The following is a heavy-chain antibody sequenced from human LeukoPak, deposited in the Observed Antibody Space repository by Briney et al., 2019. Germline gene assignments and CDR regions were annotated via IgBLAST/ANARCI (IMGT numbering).Heavy chain of an antibody. CDR1: GGSISSYY. Sequence: SETLSLTCTVSGGSISSYYWSWIRQPPGKGLERIGYIYYSGSTNYNPSLKSRVTISVDTSKNQFSLKLSSVTAADTAVYYCARFRSGYYYMDVWGKGTTVTVSS. V-gene: IGHV4-59*01. CDR3: ARFRSGYYYMDV. D-gene: IGHD3-10*01. CDR2: IYYSGST. J-gene: IGHJ6*03.